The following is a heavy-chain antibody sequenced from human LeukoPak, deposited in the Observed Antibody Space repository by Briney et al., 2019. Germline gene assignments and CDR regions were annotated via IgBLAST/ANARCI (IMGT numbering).Heavy chain of an antibody. Sequence: SVKVSCKASGGTFSSYAISWVRQAPGHGLEWMGGIIPIFGTANYAQKFQGRVTITADKSTSTAYMELSSLRSEDTAVYYCARGATDIVVVVAATDAFDIWGQGTMVTVSS. V-gene: IGHV1-69*06. D-gene: IGHD2-15*01. J-gene: IGHJ3*02. CDR3: ARGATDIVVVVAATDAFDI. CDR2: IIPIFGTA. CDR1: GGTFSSYA.